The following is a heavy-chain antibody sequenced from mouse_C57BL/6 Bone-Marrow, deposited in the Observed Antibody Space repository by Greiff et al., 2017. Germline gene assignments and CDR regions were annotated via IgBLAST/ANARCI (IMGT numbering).Heavy chain of an antibody. V-gene: IGHV1-55*01. CDR3: ARSEDSNYYCYCEV. D-gene: IGHD2-5*01. J-gene: IGHJ1*03. Sequence: QVHVKQPGAELVKPGASVKMSCKASGYTFTSYWITWVKQRPGQGLEWIGDIYPGSGSTNYNAKFKSKATLTVDTSSSTAYVQLSSLTSEDSVVYYSARSEDSNYYCYCEVWGTGTTVTVSS. CDR2: IYPGSGST. CDR1: GYTFTSYW.